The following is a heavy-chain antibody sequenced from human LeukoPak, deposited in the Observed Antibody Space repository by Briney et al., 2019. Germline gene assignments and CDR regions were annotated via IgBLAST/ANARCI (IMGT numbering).Heavy chain of an antibody. CDR3: AREVGATTYYFDY. D-gene: IGHD1-26*01. CDR2: ISYDGSNK. V-gene: IGHV3-30*14. Sequence: QSGGSLRLSCAASGFTFSSYAMHWVRQAPGKGLEWVAVISYDGSNKYYADSVKGRFTISRDDSKNTLYLQMNSLRAEDTAVYYCAREVGATTYYFDYWGQGTLVTVSS. J-gene: IGHJ4*02. CDR1: GFTFSSYA.